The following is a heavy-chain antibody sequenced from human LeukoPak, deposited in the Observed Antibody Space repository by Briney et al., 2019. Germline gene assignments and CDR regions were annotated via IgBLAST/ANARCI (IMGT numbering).Heavy chain of an antibody. CDR2: IRSKAYGGTT. V-gene: IGHV3-49*04. J-gene: IGHJ6*03. D-gene: IGHD6-13*01. CDR3: TRDLSDPYSSSWYGYYYYMDV. CDR1: GFTFGDYA. Sequence: GGSLRLSCTASGFTFGDYAMSRVRQAPGKGLEWVGFIRSKAYGGTTEYAASVKGRFTISRDDSKSIAYLQMNSLKTEDTAVYYCTRDLSDPYSSSWYGYYYYMDVWGKGTTVTVSS.